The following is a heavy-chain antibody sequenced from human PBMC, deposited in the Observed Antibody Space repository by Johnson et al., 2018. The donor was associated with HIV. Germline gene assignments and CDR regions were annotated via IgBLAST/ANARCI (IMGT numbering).Heavy chain of an antibody. Sequence: VESGEGVVQPGGSLRLSCAASGFTFSSYAMHWVRQAPGKGLEWVAVISYDASNKYYADSLKGRFTISRDNSKNTLYLQMNSLRAEDTAVYYCASLINYNYWSGYSVSDAFDIWGQGTMVTVSS. J-gene: IGHJ3*02. CDR3: ASLINYNYWSGYSVSDAFDI. D-gene: IGHD3-3*01. V-gene: IGHV3-30-3*01. CDR2: ISYDASNK. CDR1: GFTFSSYA.